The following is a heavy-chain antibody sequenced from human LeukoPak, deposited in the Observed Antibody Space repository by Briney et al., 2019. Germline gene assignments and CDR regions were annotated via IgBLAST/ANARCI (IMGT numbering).Heavy chain of an antibody. V-gene: IGHV3-23*01. CDR2: ITGNGVYT. D-gene: IGHD2-21*02. CDR1: GLPFGSYG. Sequence: HPGGSLRLSCAVSGLPFGSYGMTWVRQAPGKGLEWVSGITGNGVYTYYADSVKGRFTISRDNSKNTLSLQMKRLRVEDTAVYYCANSYCGGDCGWGPGTLVTVSS. J-gene: IGHJ4*02. CDR3: ANSYCGGDCG.